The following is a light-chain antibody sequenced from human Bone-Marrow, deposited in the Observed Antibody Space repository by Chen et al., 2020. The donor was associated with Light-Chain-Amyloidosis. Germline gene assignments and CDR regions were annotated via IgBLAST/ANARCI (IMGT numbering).Light chain of an antibody. J-gene: IGKJ4*01. CDR1: QNIYNY. Sequence: DIQMTQSPSTLSASVGDRVIITCRASQNIYNYLAWYQQKPGKAPNLLIFQASSLESGVPSRFSGGGSETEFTLTISSLQPEDFAMYYCQQYGTSPLTFGGGTKVEIK. CDR2: QAS. V-gene: IGKV1-5*03. CDR3: QQYGTSPLT.